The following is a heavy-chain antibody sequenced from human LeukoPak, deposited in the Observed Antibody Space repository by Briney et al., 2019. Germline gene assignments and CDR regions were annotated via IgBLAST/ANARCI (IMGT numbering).Heavy chain of an antibody. J-gene: IGHJ2*01. Sequence: SSETLSLTCAVYGGSFTGYYWSWIRQPPGKGLEWIGEINRNGNTNYNPSLKSRVTMSVDTSKKQFSLNLSSVTAADTAVYYCARIVLPYYYDTTALKGYFDLWGRGTLVTVSS. V-gene: IGHV4-34*01. CDR2: INRNGNT. D-gene: IGHD3-22*01. CDR1: GGSFTGYY. CDR3: ARIVLPYYYDTTALKGYFDL.